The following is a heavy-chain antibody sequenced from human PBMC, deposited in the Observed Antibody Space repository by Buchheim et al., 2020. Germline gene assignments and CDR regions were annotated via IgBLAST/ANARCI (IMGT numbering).Heavy chain of an antibody. CDR3: ARLEMAVAPSFDY. V-gene: IGHV4-39*07. D-gene: IGHD5-24*01. CDR2: IYYRGNT. Sequence: QMQLQESGPGLVKPSETLSLTCTVSGGSIISSSYYWGWIRQPPGKGLEWLGHIYYRGNTYYNASLKSRVTISVDTSKNQFSLKLSSVTAADTAIYYCARLEMAVAPSFDYWGQGTL. CDR1: GGSIISSSYY. J-gene: IGHJ4*02.